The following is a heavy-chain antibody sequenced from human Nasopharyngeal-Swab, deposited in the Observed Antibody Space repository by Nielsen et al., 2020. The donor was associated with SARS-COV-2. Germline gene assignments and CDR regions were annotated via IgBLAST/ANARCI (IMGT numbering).Heavy chain of an antibody. CDR2: INHSGST. V-gene: IGHV4-34*01. CDR3: AVYDSSGYYYLDDAFDI. CDR1: GGSFSGYY. J-gene: IGHJ3*02. Sequence: SETLSLTCAVYGGSFSGYYWSWIRQPPGKGLEWIGEINHSGSTNYNPSLKSRVTISVDTSKNQFSLKPSSVTAADTAVYYCAVYDSSGYYYLDDAFDIWGQGTMVTVSS. D-gene: IGHD3-22*01.